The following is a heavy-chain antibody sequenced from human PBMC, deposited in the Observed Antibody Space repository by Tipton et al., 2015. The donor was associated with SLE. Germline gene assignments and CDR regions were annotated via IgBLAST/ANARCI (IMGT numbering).Heavy chain of an antibody. V-gene: IGHV4-59*11. CDR1: GGSISSHY. D-gene: IGHD3-10*01. CDR2: IYYSGST. J-gene: IGHJ3*02. CDR3: ARDRRGTMVRGVIRDAFDI. Sequence: TLSLTCTVSGGSISSHYWSWIRQPPGKGLEWIGYIYYSGSTNYNPSLKSRVTISVDTSKNQFSLKLSSVTAADTAVYYCARDRRGTMVRGVIRDAFDIWGQGTMVTVSS.